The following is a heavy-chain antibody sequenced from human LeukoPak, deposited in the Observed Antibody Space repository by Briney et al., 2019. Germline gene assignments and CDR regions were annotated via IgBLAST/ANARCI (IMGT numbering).Heavy chain of an antibody. CDR1: GGTFSSYA. CDR3: ARARPNYYDSSGYYYLDY. J-gene: IGHJ4*02. Sequence: SVKVSCKASGGTFSSYAISWVRQAPGQGLEWMEGIIPIFGTANYAQKFQGRVTITTDESTSTAYMELSSLRSEDTAVYYCARARPNYYDSSGYYYLDYWGQGTLVTVSS. V-gene: IGHV1-69*05. D-gene: IGHD3-22*01. CDR2: IIPIFGTA.